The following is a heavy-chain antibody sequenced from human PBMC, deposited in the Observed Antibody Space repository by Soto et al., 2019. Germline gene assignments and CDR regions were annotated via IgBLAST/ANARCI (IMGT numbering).Heavy chain of an antibody. Sequence: WETLSLPYPISGSSIGSGSYYLNWIRHPPGKGVWWLGYIYYIGTPSYNPSLKIRVTISIDKDKNQLSLQLRSVTAADAAVYFFARDPYSNIPYYFYAMDVWGKGTTVT. CDR3: ARDPYSNIPYYFYAMDV. J-gene: IGHJ6*03. D-gene: IGHD4-4*01. CDR2: IYYIGTP. CDR1: GSSIGSGSYY. V-gene: IGHV4-61*01.